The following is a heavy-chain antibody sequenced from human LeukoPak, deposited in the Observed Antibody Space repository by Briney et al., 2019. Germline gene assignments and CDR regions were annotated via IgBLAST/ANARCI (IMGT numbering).Heavy chain of an antibody. J-gene: IGHJ4*02. V-gene: IGHV3-74*01. Sequence: PWGSLRLSCAASGFTFSNYWMHWVRQAPGPGLVWVSRINNYGASTSYADSVKGRFTISRDNTKNTLYLQMNSLRAEDTALYYCARQLAYVDDYLGQGTLVSVSS. D-gene: IGHD1-1*01. CDR2: INNYGAST. CDR3: ARQLAYVDDY. CDR1: GFTFSNYW.